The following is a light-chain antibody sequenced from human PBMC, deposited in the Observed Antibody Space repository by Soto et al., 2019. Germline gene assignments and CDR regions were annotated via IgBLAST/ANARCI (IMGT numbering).Light chain of an antibody. CDR3: QQRRNWPPIT. CDR1: QSVSSY. Sequence: EIVLRQSPATLSLSPGERATLSCRASQSVSSYLAWYQQKPGQAPRLLIYDASSRAPGIPARFSGSGSGTDFTLTINSLEPEDFAVYYCQQRRNWPPITFGQGTRLEIK. J-gene: IGKJ5*01. CDR2: DAS. V-gene: IGKV3-11*01.